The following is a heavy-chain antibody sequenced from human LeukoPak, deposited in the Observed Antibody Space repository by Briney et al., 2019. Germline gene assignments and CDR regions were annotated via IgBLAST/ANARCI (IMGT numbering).Heavy chain of an antibody. D-gene: IGHD6-19*01. CDR3: ARDRDSSGWYEDFDY. CDR2: ISYDGSNK. J-gene: IGHJ4*02. Sequence: GGSLRLSCAASGFTYSSYAMHWVRQAPGKGLEWVAVISYDGSNKYYADSVKGRFTISRDNSKNTLYLQMYSLRPEDTAVYYCARDRDSSGWYEDFDYWGQGTLVTVSS. CDR1: GFTYSSYA. V-gene: IGHV3-30-3*01.